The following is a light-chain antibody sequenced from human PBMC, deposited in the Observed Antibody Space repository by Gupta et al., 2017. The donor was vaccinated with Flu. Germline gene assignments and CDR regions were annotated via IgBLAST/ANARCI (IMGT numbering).Light chain of an antibody. V-gene: IGLV4-69*01. Sequence: QLVLTQSPPASASLGASVKLTCTLSSGHTKYAIAWHQKQPEKGPRYLMKLNSEGSHSTGAGIPDRFSGSGSEAERYLTISSLQSEDEADYYCQTWGAGMWVCGGGTKVTVL. CDR1: SGHTKYA. J-gene: IGLJ3*02. CDR2: LNSEGSH. CDR3: QTWGAGMWV.